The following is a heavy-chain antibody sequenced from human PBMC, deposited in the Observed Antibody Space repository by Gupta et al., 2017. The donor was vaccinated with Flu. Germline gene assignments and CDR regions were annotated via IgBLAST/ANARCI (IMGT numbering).Heavy chain of an antibody. CDR3: TKGAAVGVETPVRTRPRYYMDV. J-gene: IGHJ6*03. Sequence: RHPTGRGRGWIEEIYHRGLTYYNSSLKSLVSISVDESKNEFSLKVSAVTAADTAVYYCTKGAAVGVETPVRTRPRYYMDVWGKVTTVTVSS. D-gene: IGHD3-3*01. V-gene: IGHV4-4*02. CDR2: IYHRGLT.